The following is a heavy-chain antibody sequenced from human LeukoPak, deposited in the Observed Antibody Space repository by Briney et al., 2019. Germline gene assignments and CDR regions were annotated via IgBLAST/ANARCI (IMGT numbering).Heavy chain of an antibody. J-gene: IGHJ4*02. Sequence: PGGSLRLSCAASGFTFSSYGMHWVRQAPGKRLEWVAFIWYDGSNKYYIDSVKGRFTISRDNSKNTLYLLMKSLRVEDTAVYYCAKDFGGGVTGIDYRGQGTLVTVSS. CDR1: GFTFSSYG. V-gene: IGHV3-30*02. CDR3: AKDFGGGVTGIDY. CDR2: IWYDGSNK. D-gene: IGHD3-16*01.